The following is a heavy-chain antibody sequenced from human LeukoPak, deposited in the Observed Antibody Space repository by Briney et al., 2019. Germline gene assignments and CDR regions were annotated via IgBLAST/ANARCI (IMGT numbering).Heavy chain of an antibody. CDR1: GYIFTAYF. CDR3: ARELNYDSSGYYFDY. CDR2: INPNSGGT. D-gene: IGHD3-22*01. J-gene: IGHJ4*02. Sequence: ASVKGSCKASGYIFTAYFMHWMRQAGGQGRAGMGWINPNSGGTNYAQKFRGRVTMTRDTSISTAYMELSRLRSDDTAVYYCARELNYDSSGYYFDYWGQGTLVTVSS. V-gene: IGHV1-2*02.